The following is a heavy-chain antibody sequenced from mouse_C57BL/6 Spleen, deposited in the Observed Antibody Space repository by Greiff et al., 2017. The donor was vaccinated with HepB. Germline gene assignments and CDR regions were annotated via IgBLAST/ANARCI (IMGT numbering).Heavy chain of an antibody. CDR3: ARAYYGSSPASFAY. V-gene: IGHV1-54*01. J-gene: IGHJ3*01. Sequence: QVQLQQSGAELVRPGTSVKVSCKASGYSFTNYLIEWVKQRPGQGLEWIGVINPGSGGTNYNEKFKGKATLTADKSSSTAYMQLSSLTSEDSAVYFCARAYYGSSPASFAYCGQVTLATVSA. CDR2: INPGSGGT. D-gene: IGHD1-1*01. CDR1: GYSFTNYL.